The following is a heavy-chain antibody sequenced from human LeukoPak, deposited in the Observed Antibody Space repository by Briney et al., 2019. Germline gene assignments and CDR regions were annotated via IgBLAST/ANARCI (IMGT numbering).Heavy chain of an antibody. J-gene: IGHJ5*02. Sequence: ASVKVSCKASGYTFTSYGISWVRQAPGQGLEWMGWISAYNGNTNYAQKLQGRVTMTTDTSTSTAYMELRSLRSDDTAVYYCARKPGGIAAAGTVGGWFDPWGQGTLVTVSS. CDR3: ARKPGGIAAAGTVGGWFDP. V-gene: IGHV1-18*01. CDR1: GYTFTSYG. CDR2: ISAYNGNT. D-gene: IGHD6-13*01.